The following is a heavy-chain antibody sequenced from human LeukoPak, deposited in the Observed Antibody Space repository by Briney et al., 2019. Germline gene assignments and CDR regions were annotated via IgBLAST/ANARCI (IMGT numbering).Heavy chain of an antibody. J-gene: IGHJ6*03. Sequence: GGSLRLSCAASGFTVIFNYMSGVRQAPRKRLEWISVIYSSGSTYYADSVKSRLTISRDDSKNKLYLQMKSMSAADTAIYYCAREQRRTYSYYYMDVWGKGTTVTVSS. D-gene: IGHD1/OR15-1a*01. CDR2: IYSSGST. CDR3: AREQRRTYSYYYMDV. CDR1: GFTVIFNY. V-gene: IGHV3-53*01.